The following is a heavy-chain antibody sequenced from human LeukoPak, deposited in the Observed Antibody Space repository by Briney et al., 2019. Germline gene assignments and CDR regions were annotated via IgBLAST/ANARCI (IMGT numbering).Heavy chain of an antibody. CDR3: ARDPDYYDSSGSFY. CDR1: GFTFSSYW. J-gene: IGHJ4*02. CDR2: IYSGGST. Sequence: GGSLRLSCAASGFTFSSYWMSWVRQAPGKGLEWVSVIYSGGSTYYADSVKGRFTISRDNSKNTLYLQMNSLRAEDTAVYYCARDPDYYDSSGSFYWGQGTLVTVSS. D-gene: IGHD3-22*01. V-gene: IGHV3-66*01.